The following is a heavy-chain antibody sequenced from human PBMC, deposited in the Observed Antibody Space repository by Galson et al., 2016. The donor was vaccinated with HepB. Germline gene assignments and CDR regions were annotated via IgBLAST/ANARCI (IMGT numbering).Heavy chain of an antibody. D-gene: IGHD6-13*01. V-gene: IGHV1-18*01. Sequence: KVSCKASGYTFTSYGISWVRQAPGQGLEWMGWISTHNGKTIYTQKLQDRVTMTTDTSTNTAYLDLRSLRSDDTAVYYCARDFRLAAGGTSYFHHWGQGTLVTVSS. CDR3: ARDFRLAAGGTSYFHH. CDR1: GYTFTSYG. J-gene: IGHJ1*01. CDR2: ISTHNGKT.